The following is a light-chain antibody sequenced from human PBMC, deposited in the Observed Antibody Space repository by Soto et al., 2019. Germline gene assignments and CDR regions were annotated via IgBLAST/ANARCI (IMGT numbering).Light chain of an antibody. CDR1: SSDVGAYNF. J-gene: IGLJ2*01. CDR2: DVS. V-gene: IGLV2-11*01. Sequence: QSALTQPRSVSGSPGQSVTISCTGTSSDVGAYNFVSWYQQHPGKAPKVMIYDVSERPSGVPDRFSGSKSGNTASLTISGLQAEDEADYYCCSYAGYFTVVFGGGTKVTVL. CDR3: CSYAGYFTVV.